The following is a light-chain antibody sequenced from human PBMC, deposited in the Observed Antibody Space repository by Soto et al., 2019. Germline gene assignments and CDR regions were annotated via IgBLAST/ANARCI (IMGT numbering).Light chain of an antibody. J-gene: IGKJ2*01. CDR3: TQALHTPYT. CDR2: LGS. CDR1: QSLLHRNGYNY. Sequence: DILMTQSPLSLPVTPGEPASISCRSSQSLLHRNGYNYLDWYLQKPVQSPQLLIYLGSNRASGVPDRFSGSGSGTDFTLKISRVEAEDVGVYYCTQALHTPYTFGQGTKV. V-gene: IGKV2-28*01.